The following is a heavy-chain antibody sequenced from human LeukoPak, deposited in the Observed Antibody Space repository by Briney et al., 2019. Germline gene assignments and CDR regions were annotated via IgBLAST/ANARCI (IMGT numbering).Heavy chain of an antibody. V-gene: IGHV3-11*01. Sequence: PGGSLRLSCEASGFTFSDYYMSWIRQAPGKGREWVSYISSSGSTIYYADSVKGRFTISRDNAKSSLYLQMNSLRAEDTAVYYCARDYGYYYDSSGAVLHWGQGTLVTVSS. CDR2: ISSSGSTI. J-gene: IGHJ1*01. D-gene: IGHD3-22*01. CDR1: GFTFSDYY. CDR3: ARDYGYYYDSSGAVLH.